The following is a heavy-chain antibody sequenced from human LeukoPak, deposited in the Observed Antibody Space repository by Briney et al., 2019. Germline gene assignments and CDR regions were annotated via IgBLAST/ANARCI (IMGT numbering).Heavy chain of an antibody. CDR1: GFTFSDSS. V-gene: IGHV3-48*02. CDR3: ARAADTSSWYRLDS. Sequence: GGSLRLSCAASGFTFSDSSMNWVRQAPGKGLEWLSYISGSTTAIRYAESVKGRFTISRDNAKSLVYLQMNSLRDDDTAVYYCARAADTSSWYRLDSWGQGTLVTVSS. CDR2: ISGSTTAI. J-gene: IGHJ4*02. D-gene: IGHD6-13*01.